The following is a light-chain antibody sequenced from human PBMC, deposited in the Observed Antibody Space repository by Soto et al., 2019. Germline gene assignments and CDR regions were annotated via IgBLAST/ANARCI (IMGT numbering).Light chain of an antibody. V-gene: IGKV1-39*01. CDR3: QQTYSTPWT. Sequence: DIQMTQSPSSXSASVGDRVTITCRASQSISSYLNWYQQKPGKAPKLLIYAASSLQSGVPSRFSGSGSGTDLTLTISSLQPEDFATYYCQQTYSTPWTVGQGTKVDIK. CDR1: QSISSY. CDR2: AAS. J-gene: IGKJ1*01.